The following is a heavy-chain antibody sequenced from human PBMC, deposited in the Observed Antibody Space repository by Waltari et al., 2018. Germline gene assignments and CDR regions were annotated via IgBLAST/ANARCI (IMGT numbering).Heavy chain of an antibody. CDR3: ARLRSGVSSKARDRYYFDY. Sequence: QVQLVQSGAEVKKPGSSVTVSCKASGGTFSSYAISWVRQAPGQGLEWMGGIIPIFGTANYAQKFQGRVTITADKSTSTAYMELSSLRSEDTAVYYCARLRSGVSSKARDRYYFDYWGQGTLVTVSS. CDR2: IIPIFGTA. J-gene: IGHJ4*02. CDR1: GGTFSSYA. V-gene: IGHV1-69*14. D-gene: IGHD3-10*01.